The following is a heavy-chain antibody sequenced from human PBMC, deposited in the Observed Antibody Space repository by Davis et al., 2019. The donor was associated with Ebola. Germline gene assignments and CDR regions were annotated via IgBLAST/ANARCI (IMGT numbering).Heavy chain of an antibody. CDR2: IYSGGST. Sequence: PGGSLRLSCAASGFTVSSNYMSWVRQAPGKGLEWVSVIYSGGSTYYADSVKGRFTISRDNSKNTLYLQMNSLRAEDTAVYYCARDFRYNWNFDAFDIWGQGTMVTVSS. D-gene: IGHD1-7*01. CDR3: ARDFRYNWNFDAFDI. CDR1: GFTVSSNY. V-gene: IGHV3-53*01. J-gene: IGHJ3*02.